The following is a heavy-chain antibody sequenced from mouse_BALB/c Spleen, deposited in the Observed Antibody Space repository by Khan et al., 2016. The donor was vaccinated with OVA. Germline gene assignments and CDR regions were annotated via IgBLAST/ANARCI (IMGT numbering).Heavy chain of an antibody. V-gene: IGHV3-2*02. CDR1: GYSITSDYA. CDR2: ISYSGNT. D-gene: IGHD1-1*01. Sequence: VQLVESGPGLVKPSQSLSLTCTVTGYSITSDYAWNWIRQFPGNKLEWMGFISYSGNTKYNPSLKSRFSITRDTSKNQFFIQLNSVTTEDTATYYCARVYGGDFDYWGQGTSLTVSS. J-gene: IGHJ2*02. CDR3: ARVYGGDFDY.